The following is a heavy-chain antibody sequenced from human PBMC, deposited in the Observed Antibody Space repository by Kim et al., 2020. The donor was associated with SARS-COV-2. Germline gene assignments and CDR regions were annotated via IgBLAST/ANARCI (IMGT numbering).Heavy chain of an antibody. J-gene: IGHJ4*02. D-gene: IGHD3-22*01. CDR3: ASSEAYYDSSGQGAIDY. V-gene: IGHV3-21*01. Sequence: VKGRLTISRDNAKNSLYLQMNSLRAEDTAVYYCASSEAYYDSSGQGAIDYWGQGTLVTVSS.